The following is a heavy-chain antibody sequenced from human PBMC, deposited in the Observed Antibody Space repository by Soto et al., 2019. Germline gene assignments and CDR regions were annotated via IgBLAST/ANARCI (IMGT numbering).Heavy chain of an antibody. V-gene: IGHV4-4*07. J-gene: IGHJ4*02. CDR3: VRASMPKANFHS. CDR2: MHTSGST. D-gene: IGHD2-2*01. CDR1: GGSIRGYY. Sequence: QMQLQESGPGLVKPSETLSLTCTVSGGSIRGYYWSWNRQSAGMGLEWIGRMHTSGSTNYNPTLKSRVTISVDMSKNQISLKLTSVTAADTALYYCVRASMPKANFHSWGEGTLVTVSS.